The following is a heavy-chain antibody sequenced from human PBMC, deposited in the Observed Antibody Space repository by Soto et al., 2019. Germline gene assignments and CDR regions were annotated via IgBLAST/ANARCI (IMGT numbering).Heavy chain of an antibody. Sequence: ASVKVSCKASGYTFTSYGIGWVRQAPGQGLEWMGWISAYNGNTNYAQKLQGRVTMTTDTSTSTAYMELRSLRSDDTAVYYCARGVHYDYIWGSYRLYAFDIWGQGTMVTVSS. J-gene: IGHJ3*02. CDR2: ISAYNGNT. V-gene: IGHV1-18*01. CDR3: ARGVHYDYIWGSYRLYAFDI. CDR1: GYTFTSYG. D-gene: IGHD3-16*02.